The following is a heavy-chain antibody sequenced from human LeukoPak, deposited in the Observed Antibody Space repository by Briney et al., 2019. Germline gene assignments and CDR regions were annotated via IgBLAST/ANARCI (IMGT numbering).Heavy chain of an antibody. J-gene: IGHJ6*02. CDR2: IYYSGST. CDR1: GGSISSGDYY. V-gene: IGHV4-30-4*01. CDR3: ARVRRAAAGSPGLYYYYYGMDV. D-gene: IGHD6-13*01. Sequence: SETLSLTCTVSGGSISSGDYYWSWIRQPPGKGLEWIGYIYYSGSTNYNPSLKSRVTISVDTSKNQFSLKLSSVTAADTAVYYCARVRRAAAGSPGLYYYYYGMDVWGQGTTVTVSS.